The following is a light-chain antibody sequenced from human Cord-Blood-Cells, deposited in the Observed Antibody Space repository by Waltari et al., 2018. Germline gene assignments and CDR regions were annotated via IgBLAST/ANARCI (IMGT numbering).Light chain of an antibody. CDR1: QSVSSSY. J-gene: IGKJ1*01. Sequence: EIVLTQSPGTLSLSPGARATTSCRASQSVSSSYLAWYQQKPGQAPSLLIYGASSRATGSPDRFSGSGSGTDFTLTISRLEPEDFAVYYCQQYGSSPTWTFGQGTKVEIK. V-gene: IGKV3-20*01. CDR3: QQYGSSPTWT. CDR2: GAS.